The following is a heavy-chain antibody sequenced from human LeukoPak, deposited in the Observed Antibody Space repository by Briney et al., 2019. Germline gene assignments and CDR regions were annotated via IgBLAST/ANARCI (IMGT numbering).Heavy chain of an antibody. J-gene: IGHJ4*02. CDR2: INPSGGST. CDR1: GYTFTGHY. CDR3: ARGSYRYSSSNYFDY. Sequence: ASVKVSCKASGYTFTGHYMHWVRQAPGQGLEWMGIINPSGGSTSYAQKFQGRVTMTRDTSTSTVYMELSSLRSEDTAVYYCARGSYRYSSSNYFDYWGQGTLVTVSS. V-gene: IGHV1-46*01. D-gene: IGHD6-6*01.